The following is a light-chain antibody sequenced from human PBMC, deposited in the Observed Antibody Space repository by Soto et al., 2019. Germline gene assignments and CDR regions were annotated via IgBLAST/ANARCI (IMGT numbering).Light chain of an antibody. Sequence: DIQMTQSPSSLSASVGDRVTITCRASQSISTYLSWYQQKPGKVPKLLIYGASSLQTGVPSRFSGSGSGTEFSFTISSLQPEDFATYYCQQYHSSPTWTFGQGTKVEIK. CDR2: GAS. J-gene: IGKJ1*01. V-gene: IGKV1-39*01. CDR3: QQYHSSPTWT. CDR1: QSISTY.